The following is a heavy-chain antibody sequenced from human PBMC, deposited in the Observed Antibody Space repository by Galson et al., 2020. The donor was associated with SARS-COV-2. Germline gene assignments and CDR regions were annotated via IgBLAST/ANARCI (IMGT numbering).Heavy chain of an antibody. V-gene: IGHV3-23*01. Sequence: TGESLRLSCVVSGLTFSNYALTWVRQPQGKGLEWVSTISGSGARTYSADSVKGRFIISRDNSRNTLYLQMNSLRAEDTAIYYCATDTMTTGNNAYDIWGQGTRVTVSS. CDR2: ISGSGART. CDR1: GLTFSNYA. CDR3: ATDTMTTGNNAYDI. D-gene: IGHD4-17*01. J-gene: IGHJ3*02.